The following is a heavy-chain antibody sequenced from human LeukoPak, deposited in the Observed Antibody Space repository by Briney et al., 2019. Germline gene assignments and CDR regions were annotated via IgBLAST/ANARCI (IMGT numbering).Heavy chain of an antibody. CDR2: IDHGGST. Sequence: SETLSLTCAVYGGSFSGYYWSWIRQPPGEGLEWMGEIDHGGSTNYNPSLKSRVTISVDTSKNQFSLKLSSVTAADTAVYYCARTLIAAVDPWGQGTLVTVSS. J-gene: IGHJ5*02. D-gene: IGHD6-13*01. CDR3: ARTLIAAVDP. CDR1: GGSFSGYY. V-gene: IGHV4-34*01.